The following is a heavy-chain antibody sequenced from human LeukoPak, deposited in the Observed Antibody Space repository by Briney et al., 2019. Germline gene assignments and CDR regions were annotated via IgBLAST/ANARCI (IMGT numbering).Heavy chain of an antibody. CDR3: AKYGNGGWVIDY. CDR1: GGSIGSNY. J-gene: IGHJ4*02. Sequence: SETLSLTCTVSGGSIGSNYWTWIRQPPGKGPEYIGYIYYTGGTNYNPSLKSRVTISVDTSKNQFSLKLSSVTAADTAVYFCAKYGNGGWVIDYWGQGTLVTVSS. V-gene: IGHV4-59*08. D-gene: IGHD6-19*01. CDR2: IYYTGGT.